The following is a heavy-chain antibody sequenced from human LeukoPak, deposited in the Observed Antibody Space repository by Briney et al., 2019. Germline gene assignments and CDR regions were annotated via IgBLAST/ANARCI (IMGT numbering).Heavy chain of an antibody. V-gene: IGHV3-15*05. Sequence: GGSLRLSCVGSGFTFSNAWMSWVRQAPGKGLEWVARVKSIANGETIDYAAPVKGRFTISRDDSKTTVYLQMNSLKTEDTAVYYCATGIYFDFWGRGTLVTVSS. CDR2: VKSIANGETI. J-gene: IGHJ4*02. CDR1: GFTFSNAW. CDR3: ATGIYFDF.